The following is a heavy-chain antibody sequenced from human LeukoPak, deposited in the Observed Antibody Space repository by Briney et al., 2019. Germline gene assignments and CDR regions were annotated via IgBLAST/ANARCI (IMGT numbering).Heavy chain of an antibody. CDR3: ARERSPRPHFDY. CDR2: INPNSGGT. CDR1: GYTFTGYY. J-gene: IGHJ4*02. Sequence: ASVKVSCKASGYTFTGYYMHWVRQAPGQGLEWMGWINPNSGGTNYAQKFQGRVTMTRDTSISTAYMELSRPRSDDTAVYYCARERSPRPHFDYWGQGTLVTVSS. V-gene: IGHV1-2*02. D-gene: IGHD3-3*01.